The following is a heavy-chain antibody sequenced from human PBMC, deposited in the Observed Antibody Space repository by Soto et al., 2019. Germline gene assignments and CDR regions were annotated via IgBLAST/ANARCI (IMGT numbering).Heavy chain of an antibody. V-gene: IGHV4-59*01. CDR2: IYYSGST. D-gene: IGHD1-1*01. CDR1: GGSISSYY. J-gene: IGHJ6*03. Sequence: PSETLSLTCTVSGGSISSYYWSWIRQPPGKGLEWIGYIYYSGSTNYNPSLKSRVTIPVDTSKNQFSLKLSSVTAADTAVYYCARVGWKPPGYYYYYMDVWGKGTTVTVSS. CDR3: ARVGWKPPGYYYYYMDV.